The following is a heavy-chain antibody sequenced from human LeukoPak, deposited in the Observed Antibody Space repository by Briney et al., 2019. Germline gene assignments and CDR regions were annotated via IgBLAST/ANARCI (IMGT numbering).Heavy chain of an antibody. CDR2: ISSSSSYI. CDR1: GFTFSSYS. Sequence: GGSLRLSCAASGFTFSSYSMNWVRQAPGKGLGWVSSISSSSSYIYYADSVKGRFTISRDNAKNSLYLQMNSLRAEDTAVYYCASGIRGSSWFPFDYWGQGTLVTVSS. D-gene: IGHD6-13*01. V-gene: IGHV3-21*01. J-gene: IGHJ4*02. CDR3: ASGIRGSSWFPFDY.